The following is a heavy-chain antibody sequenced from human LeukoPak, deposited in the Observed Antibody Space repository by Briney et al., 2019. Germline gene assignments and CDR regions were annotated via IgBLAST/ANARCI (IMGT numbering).Heavy chain of an antibody. Sequence: SETLSLTCAVYGGSFGGYYWSWIRQPPGKGLEWIGEINHSGSTNYNPSLKSRVTISVDTSKNQFSLKLSSVTAADTAVYYCARVWQQLVGYYYYYYMDVWGKGTTVTVSS. CDR1: GGSFGGYY. CDR3: ARVWQQLVGYYYYYYMDV. V-gene: IGHV4-34*01. D-gene: IGHD6-13*01. CDR2: INHSGST. J-gene: IGHJ6*03.